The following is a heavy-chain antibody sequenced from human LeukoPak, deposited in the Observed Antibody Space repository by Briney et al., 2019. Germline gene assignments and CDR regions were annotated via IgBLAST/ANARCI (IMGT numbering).Heavy chain of an antibody. CDR1: GFTFSSYA. CDR2: ISGSGGST. Sequence: GGSLRLSCEASGFTFSSYAMSWVRQAPGKGLEWVSAISGSGGSTYYADSVKGRFTISRDNSKNTLYLQMNSLRAEDTAVYYCAKDLVVRGVPPFDYWGQGTLVTVSS. D-gene: IGHD3-10*01. V-gene: IGHV3-23*01. CDR3: AKDLVVRGVPPFDY. J-gene: IGHJ4*02.